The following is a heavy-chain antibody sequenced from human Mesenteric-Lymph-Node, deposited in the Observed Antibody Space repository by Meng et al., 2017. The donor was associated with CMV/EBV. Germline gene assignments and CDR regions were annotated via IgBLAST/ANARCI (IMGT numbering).Heavy chain of an antibody. D-gene: IGHD2-2*01. V-gene: IGHV3-30-3*01. CDR3: ARDCRNRPSCSYPYYSGMDV. CDR2: ISHEGTNK. Sequence: GESLKISCAASGFTFSTYAMHWVRQAPGKGLEWVAVISHEGTNKLIGDSVKGRFTISRDNAKNSLYLQVNSLRAEDTAVYYCARDCRNRPSCSYPYYSGMDVWGQGTTVTVSS. CDR1: GFTFSTYA. J-gene: IGHJ6*02.